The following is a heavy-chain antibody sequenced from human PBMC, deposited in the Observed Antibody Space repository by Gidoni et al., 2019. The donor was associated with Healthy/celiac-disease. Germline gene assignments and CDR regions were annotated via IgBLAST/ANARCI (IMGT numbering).Heavy chain of an antibody. CDR3: ARDDKSSGWYMYRYYYYGMDV. CDR1: GFTLGGYA. CDR2: IWYDGINN. V-gene: IGHV3-33*01. J-gene: IGHJ6*02. Sequence: QVQLVESGGAVAQLGGSLSSPVAAFGFTLGGYAIHWVRQAPGKGREWVAVIWYDGINNYYADSVQGRFTISRDNSKNTLYLQMNSLRAEDTAVYYCARDDKSSGWYMYRYYYYGMDVWGQGTTVTVSS. D-gene: IGHD6-19*01.